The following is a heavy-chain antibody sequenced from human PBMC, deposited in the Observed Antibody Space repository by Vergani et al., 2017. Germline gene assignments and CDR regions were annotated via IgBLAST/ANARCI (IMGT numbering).Heavy chain of an antibody. CDR3: AVDTHSWQRADR. V-gene: IGHV4-59*02. Sequence: QAQLQESGPGLVKPSETLPLTCHVFGVSVTDYNCNWIRQAPGKGLEWIGSLSTTGGATNASHNPSLKGRVSISVDTSKSQFSLRLTSVTAADSAIYYXAVDTHSWQRADRWGQGLLVSVSS. CDR1: GVSVTDYN. CDR2: STTGGAT. J-gene: IGHJ5*02. D-gene: IGHD5-18*01.